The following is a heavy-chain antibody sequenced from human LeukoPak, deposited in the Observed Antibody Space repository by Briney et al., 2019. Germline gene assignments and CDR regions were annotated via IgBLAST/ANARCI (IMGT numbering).Heavy chain of an antibody. D-gene: IGHD3-22*01. CDR3: ARGTYYDSSGLFDY. CDR1: GYTFTSYG. V-gene: IGHV1-18*01. J-gene: IGHJ4*02. Sequence: ASVKVSCKASGYTFTSYGVSWVRQAPGQGLEWMGWISAYNGNTNYAQKLQGRVTMTTDTSTSTAYMELRSLRSDDTAVYYCARGTYYDSSGLFDYWGQGTLVTVSS. CDR2: ISAYNGNT.